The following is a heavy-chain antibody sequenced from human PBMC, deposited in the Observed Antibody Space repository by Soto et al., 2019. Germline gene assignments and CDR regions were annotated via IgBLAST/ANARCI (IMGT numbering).Heavy chain of an antibody. J-gene: IGHJ4*02. CDR1: GFNVGAFA. V-gene: IGHV3-23*01. Sequence: HPGGSLRLSCAASGFNVGAFAVNWVRQAPGKGLEWVAGISVSDVFIYYSDSVRGRFYISRDASENILYLQMNSLRVDDTALYYCTIETIAGTTVLYSWVPGTLVTVFS. D-gene: IGHD1-1*01. CDR3: TIETIAGTTVLYS. CDR2: ISVSDVFI.